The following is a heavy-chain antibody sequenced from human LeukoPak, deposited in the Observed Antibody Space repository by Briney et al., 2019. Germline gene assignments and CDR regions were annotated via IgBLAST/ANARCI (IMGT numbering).Heavy chain of an antibody. D-gene: IGHD4-17*01. CDR1: GYSISSGYY. J-gene: IGHJ4*02. V-gene: IGHV4-38-2*02. Sequence: SETLSLTCAVSGYSISSGYYWGWIRQPPGKGLDWIGSIFNSGSTYYNPSLKRRVTISVDRSKNRFCVKLDSVTAADTALYYCARDRSYGDHRRTFDYWGQGTLVTVSS. CDR3: ARDRSYGDHRRTFDY. CDR2: IFNSGST.